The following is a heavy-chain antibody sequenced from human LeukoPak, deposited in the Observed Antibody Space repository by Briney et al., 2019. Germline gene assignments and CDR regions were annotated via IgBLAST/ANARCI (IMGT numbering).Heavy chain of an antibody. D-gene: IGHD3-3*01. CDR1: GVSITTYY. Sequence: KASETLSLTCTVSGVSITTYYWSWIRQPPGKGLEWIGYIYHSGSTNYNPSLKSRVTISVDTSKNQFSLKLSSVTAADTAVYYCARESGDFWSGYSLDYWGQGTLVTVS. V-gene: IGHV4-59*01. CDR2: IYHSGST. J-gene: IGHJ4*02. CDR3: ARESGDFWSGYSLDY.